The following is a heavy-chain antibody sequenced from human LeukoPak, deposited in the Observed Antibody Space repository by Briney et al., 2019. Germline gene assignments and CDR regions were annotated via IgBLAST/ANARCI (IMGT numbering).Heavy chain of an antibody. Sequence: GGSLRLSCAASGFNFSSYSMNWVRQAPGKGLEWISYIGISSGNTKYADSVKGRFTISGDKAKNSVYLQMNSLRVEDTAVYYCARDTKYACDNWGQGTLVTVSS. J-gene: IGHJ4*02. CDR1: GFNFSSYS. D-gene: IGHD2-2*01. V-gene: IGHV3-48*01. CDR2: IGISSGNT. CDR3: ARDTKYACDN.